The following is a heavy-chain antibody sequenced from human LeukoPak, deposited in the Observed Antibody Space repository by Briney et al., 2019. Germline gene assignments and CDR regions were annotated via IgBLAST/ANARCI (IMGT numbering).Heavy chain of an antibody. Sequence: GGSLRLSCAASGFTVSSNEMSWVRQAPGKGLEWVSSISGGSTYYADSRKGRFTISRDNSKNTLHLQMNSLRAEDTAVYYCAREGMDYWGQGTLVTVSS. CDR2: ISGGST. CDR3: AREGMDY. V-gene: IGHV3-38-3*01. J-gene: IGHJ4*02. CDR1: GFTVSSNE.